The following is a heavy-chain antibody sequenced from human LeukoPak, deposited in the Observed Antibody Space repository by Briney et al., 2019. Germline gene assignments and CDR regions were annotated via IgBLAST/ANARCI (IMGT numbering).Heavy chain of an antibody. CDR3: ARVRLDSSERNLDAFEN. J-gene: IGHJ3*02. Sequence: PGRSLRLSCAASGFTVSSNYMSWVRQAPGKGLEWVSSIYSGGSTYYADSVKGRFTISRDNSKNTVYLQMNSLRAEDTAVYFCARVRLDSSERNLDAFENWGQGTMVTVSS. CDR2: IYSGGST. CDR1: GFTVSSNY. D-gene: IGHD1-14*01. V-gene: IGHV3-53*01.